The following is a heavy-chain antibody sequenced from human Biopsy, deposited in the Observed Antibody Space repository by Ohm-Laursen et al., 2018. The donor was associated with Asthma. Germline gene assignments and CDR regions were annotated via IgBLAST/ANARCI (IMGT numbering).Heavy chain of an antibody. V-gene: IGHV1-69*13. D-gene: IGHD6-19*01. CDR2: IMTVFATT. CDR3: ARCQVGYSSGWSLLLKKIYYSGMDV. Sequence: SVKVSCKAPGGTFSNFAISWVRQAPGQGLEWLGGIMTVFATTNYAQKFQGRVTITADESTSTAYMEVTSLRSEDTAIYYCARCQVGYSSGWSLLLKKIYYSGMDVWGQGTAVTVSS. CDR1: GGTFSNFA. J-gene: IGHJ6*02.